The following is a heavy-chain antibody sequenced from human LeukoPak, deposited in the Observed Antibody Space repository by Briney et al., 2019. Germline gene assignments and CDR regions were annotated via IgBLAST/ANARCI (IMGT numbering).Heavy chain of an antibody. J-gene: IGHJ4*02. CDR1: GGSISSYY. CDR3: ARLSLKVLEWSPTKGKETHYFDY. CDR2: IYYSGST. D-gene: IGHD3-3*01. V-gene: IGHV4-59*01. Sequence: SETLSLTCTVSGGSISSYYWSWIRQPPGKGLEWIGYIYYSGSTNYNPSLKSRVIISVDTSKNQFSLKLSSVTAADTAVYYCARLSLKVLEWSPTKGKETHYFDYWGQGTLVTVSS.